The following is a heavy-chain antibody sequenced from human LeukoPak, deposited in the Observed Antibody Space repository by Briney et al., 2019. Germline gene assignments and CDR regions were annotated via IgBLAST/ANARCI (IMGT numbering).Heavy chain of an antibody. Sequence: SETLSLTCTVSGGSISSYYWSWIRQPPGKGLEWIGYIYYSGSTNYNPSLKSRVTISVDTSKNQFSLKLSSVTAADTAVYYCARSPTGLLWFGELPSYYFDYWGQGTLVTVSS. CDR3: ARSPTGLLWFGELPSYYFDY. J-gene: IGHJ4*02. V-gene: IGHV4-59*12. D-gene: IGHD3-10*01. CDR1: GGSISSYY. CDR2: IYYSGST.